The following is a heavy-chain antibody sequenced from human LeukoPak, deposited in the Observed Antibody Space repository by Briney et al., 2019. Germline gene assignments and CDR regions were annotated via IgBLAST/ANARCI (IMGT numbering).Heavy chain of an antibody. J-gene: IGHJ6*02. V-gene: IGHV1-2*02. CDR3: AALDVRGYYYGMDV. CDR1: GYTFTGYY. Sequence: ASVKVSCKASGYTFTGYYMHRVRQAPGQGLEWMGWINPNSGGTNYAQKFQGRVTMTRDTSISTAYMELSRLRSDDTAVYYCAALDVRGYYYGMDVWGQGTTVTVSS. CDR2: INPNSGGT. D-gene: IGHD1-1*01.